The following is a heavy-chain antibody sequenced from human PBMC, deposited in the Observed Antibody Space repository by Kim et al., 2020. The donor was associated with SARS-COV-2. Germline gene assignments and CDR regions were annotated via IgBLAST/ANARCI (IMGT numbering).Heavy chain of an antibody. CDR3: ASGGIYFYGSGTCGDYFDH. Sequence: ASVKVSCKASGYTFTKYAMNWVRQAPGQGLEWMGWINTNTGNSTYPQGFTGRFVFSLDTSVSTAYLQISSLKAEDTAVYYCASGGIYFYGSGTCGDYFDHWGQGTLVTVSS. V-gene: IGHV7-4-1*02. D-gene: IGHD3-10*01. CDR2: INTNTGNS. CDR1: GYTFTKYA. J-gene: IGHJ4*02.